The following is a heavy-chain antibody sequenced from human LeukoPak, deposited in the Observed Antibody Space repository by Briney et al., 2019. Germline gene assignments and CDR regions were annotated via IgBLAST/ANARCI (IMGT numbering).Heavy chain of an antibody. J-gene: IGHJ4*02. CDR2: INHSGST. CDR3: ARGQGAVADQFDY. Sequence: SETLSLTCAVYGGSFSGYYWSWIRQPPGKGLEWIGEINHSGSTNYNPSLKSRVTISVDTSKNQFSLKLSSVTAADTAVYYWARGQGAVADQFDYWGQGTLVTVSS. CDR1: GGSFSGYY. V-gene: IGHV4-34*01. D-gene: IGHD6-19*01.